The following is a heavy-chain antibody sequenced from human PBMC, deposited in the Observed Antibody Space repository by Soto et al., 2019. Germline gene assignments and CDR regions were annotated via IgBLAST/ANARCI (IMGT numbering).Heavy chain of an antibody. CDR1: GGSISTYY. CDR3: ARLGGAFDY. Sequence: QVQLQESGPGLVKPSETLSLTCTVSGGSISTYYWSWIRQSPGKGLEWIGYVYYSGSTNYNPSLQSRVTLSADTSKNQFSLKLSSVTAADTAVYYCARLGGAFDYWGQGTVVTVSS. J-gene: IGHJ4*02. V-gene: IGHV4-59*08. CDR2: VYYSGST. D-gene: IGHD1-26*01.